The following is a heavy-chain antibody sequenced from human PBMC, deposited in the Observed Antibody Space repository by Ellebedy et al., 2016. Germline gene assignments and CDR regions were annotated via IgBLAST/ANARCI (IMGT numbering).Heavy chain of an antibody. CDR1: GFMFSGYR. Sequence: GESLKISXAASGFMFSGYRMNWVRQAPGKGLEWVSSISDNSNYIFYIDSVRGRFTISRDNAKNSLYLQMNSLKAEDTAMYYCASSGYDFWNGLYYFDYWGQGTLVTVSS. CDR3: ASSGYDFWNGLYYFDY. J-gene: IGHJ4*02. D-gene: IGHD3-3*01. V-gene: IGHV3-21*01. CDR2: ISDNSNYI.